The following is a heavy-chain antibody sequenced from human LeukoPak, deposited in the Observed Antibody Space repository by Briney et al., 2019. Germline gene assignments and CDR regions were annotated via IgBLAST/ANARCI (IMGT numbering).Heavy chain of an antibody. CDR1: GFTFTNYW. V-gene: IGHV3-74*01. D-gene: IGHD4-17*01. J-gene: IGHJ4*02. Sequence: GGSLRLSCAASGFTFTNYWMFWVRQAPGKGLVWVSGINPDGSTTTYADSVKGRFTISRENAKSTLYLHMNILRVEDTAVYYCARGRYGDYHWGQGILVAVSS. CDR3: ARGRYGDYH. CDR2: INPDGSTT.